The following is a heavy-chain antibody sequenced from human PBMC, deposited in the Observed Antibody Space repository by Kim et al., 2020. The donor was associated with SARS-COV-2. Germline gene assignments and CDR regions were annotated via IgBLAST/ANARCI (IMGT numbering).Heavy chain of an antibody. CDR3: ARDRGSSWRYDGFDI. D-gene: IGHD6-13*01. J-gene: IGHJ3*02. V-gene: IGHV3-21*01. Sequence: GGSLRLSCAASGFTFSSYSMNWVRQAPGKGLEWVSSISSSSSYIYYADSVKGRFTISRANAKNSLYLQMNSLRAEDTAVYYCARDRGSSWRYDGFDIWGPGTMVTASS. CDR2: ISSSSSYI. CDR1: GFTFSSYS.